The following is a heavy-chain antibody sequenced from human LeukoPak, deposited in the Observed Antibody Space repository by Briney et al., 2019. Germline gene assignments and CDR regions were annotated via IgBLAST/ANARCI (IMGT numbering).Heavy chain of an antibody. CDR3: ARTLSSGWINWFDP. CDR1: GFTFSDYY. J-gene: IGHJ5*02. V-gene: IGHV3-11*01. Sequence: GGSLRLSCAASGFTFSDYYMSWIRQAPGKGLEWVSYISSSGSTIYYADSVKGRFTISRDNAKNSLYLQMNSLRAEDTAVYYCARTLSSGWINWFDPWGQGTLVTVSS. CDR2: ISSSGSTI. D-gene: IGHD6-19*01.